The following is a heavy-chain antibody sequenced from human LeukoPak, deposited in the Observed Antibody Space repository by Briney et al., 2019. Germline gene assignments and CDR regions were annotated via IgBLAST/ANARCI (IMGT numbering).Heavy chain of an antibody. D-gene: IGHD3-22*01. Sequence: PSETLSLTCTVPGGSISSSSYYWGWIRQPPGKGLEWIGSIYYSGSTYDNPSLKSRVTISVDTSKNQFSLKLSSVTAADTAAYYCARLSVEYYYDSSGYYSPKRIFDYWGQGTLVTVSS. CDR2: IYYSGST. CDR3: ARLSVEYYYDSSGYYSPKRIFDY. V-gene: IGHV4-39*01. CDR1: GGSISSSSYY. J-gene: IGHJ4*02.